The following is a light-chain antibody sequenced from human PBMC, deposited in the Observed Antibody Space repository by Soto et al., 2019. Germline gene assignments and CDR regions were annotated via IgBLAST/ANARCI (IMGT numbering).Light chain of an antibody. CDR1: ETVRSN. CDR2: AAS. J-gene: IGKJ1*01. CDR3: QQYNNWWT. V-gene: IGKV3D-15*01. Sequence: RVMTQSPDTLSVSPGERATLSCRASETVRSNLAWYQQKPGQAPRLLIYAASTRATGIPARFIGNGSGTEFTLTISSLQSEDFAVYYCQQYNNWWTFGQGTKVDIX.